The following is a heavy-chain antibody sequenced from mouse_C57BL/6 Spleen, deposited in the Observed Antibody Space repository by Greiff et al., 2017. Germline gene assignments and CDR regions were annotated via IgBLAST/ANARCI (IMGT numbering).Heavy chain of an antibody. CDR3: AKYYGSNYYAMDY. D-gene: IGHD1-1*01. J-gene: IGHJ4*01. CDR1: GFTFSDYG. Sequence: EVQVVASGGGLVKPGGSLKLSCAASGFTFSDYGMHWVRQAPEKGLEWVAYISSGSSTIYYADTVKGRFTISRDNAKNTLFLQMTSLRSEDTAMYYGAKYYGSNYYAMDYWGQGTSVTVSS. V-gene: IGHV5-17*01. CDR2: ISSGSSTI.